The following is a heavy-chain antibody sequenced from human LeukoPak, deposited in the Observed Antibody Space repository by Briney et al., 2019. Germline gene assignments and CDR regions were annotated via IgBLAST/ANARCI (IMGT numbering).Heavy chain of an antibody. CDR1: GYAFTSYD. CDR2: MNPNSGNT. J-gene: IGHJ5*02. D-gene: IGHD3-3*01. CDR3: ARNSYYDFWSGYYTRWFDP. V-gene: IGHV1-8*01. Sequence: ASVKVSCKASGYAFTSYDINWVRPATGQGLEWMGWMNPNSGNTGYAQKFQGRVTMTRNTSISTAYMELSSLRSEDTAVYYCARNSYYDFWSGYYTRWFDPWGQGTLVTVSS.